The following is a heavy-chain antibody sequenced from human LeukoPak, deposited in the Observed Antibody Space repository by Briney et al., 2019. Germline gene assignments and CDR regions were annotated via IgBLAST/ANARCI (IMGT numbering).Heavy chain of an antibody. D-gene: IGHD3-10*01. CDR2: ISGSGGST. Sequence: GGSLRLSCAASGFTFSSYGMSWVRQAPGKGLEWVSAISGSGGSTYYADSVKGRFTISRDNSKNTLYLQMNSLRAEDTAVYYCARYGSGSYYGAFDIWGQGTMVTVSS. V-gene: IGHV3-23*01. CDR3: ARYGSGSYYGAFDI. CDR1: GFTFSSYG. J-gene: IGHJ3*02.